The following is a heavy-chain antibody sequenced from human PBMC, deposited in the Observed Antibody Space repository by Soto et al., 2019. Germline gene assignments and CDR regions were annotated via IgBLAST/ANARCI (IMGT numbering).Heavy chain of an antibody. CDR2: IWYDGSNK. CDR3: ARDGQGLAPYALDV. V-gene: IGHV3-33*01. Sequence: QVQLVESGGGVAQPGRSLRHSCTVSGFTFSGHAMHWVRQAPGKGLEWVTQIWYDGSNKYYAESVKGRFTISRDNSKNTLYLQMNSLRVEDTAVYYCARDGQGLAPYALDVWGQGTSVTVSS. CDR1: GFTFSGHA. D-gene: IGHD6-19*01. J-gene: IGHJ6*02.